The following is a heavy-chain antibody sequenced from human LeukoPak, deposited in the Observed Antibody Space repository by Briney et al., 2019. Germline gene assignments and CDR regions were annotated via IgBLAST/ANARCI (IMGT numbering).Heavy chain of an antibody. J-gene: IGHJ3*02. CDR2: ISYDGSNK. CDR1: GFTFSSYA. CDR3: ARGPEGPDAFDI. Sequence: GRSLRLSCAASGFTFSSYAMHWVRQAPGKGLEWVAVISYDGSNKYYADSVKGRFTISRDNSKNTLYLQMNSLRAEDTAVYYCARGPEGPDAFDIWGQGTMVTVSS. V-gene: IGHV3-30*14. D-gene: IGHD1-14*01.